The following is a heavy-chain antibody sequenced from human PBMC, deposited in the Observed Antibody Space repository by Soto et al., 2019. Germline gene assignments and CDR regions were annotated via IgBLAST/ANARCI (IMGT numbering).Heavy chain of an antibody. CDR3: TTSSDTVVGVVIMEWYYYGMAV. CDR1: GFTFSNAW. D-gene: IGHD3-3*01. V-gene: IGHV3-15*07. J-gene: IGHJ6*02. CDR2: IKSKTDGGTT. Sequence: EVQLVESGGGLVKPGGSLRLSCAASGFTFSNAWMNWVRQAPGKGLEWVGRIKSKTDGGTTDYAAPVKGRLTISRNDSKSTRNLQKNSVKTEDTAVYYCTTSSDTVVGVVIMEWYYYGMAVWGQGTTVTVSS.